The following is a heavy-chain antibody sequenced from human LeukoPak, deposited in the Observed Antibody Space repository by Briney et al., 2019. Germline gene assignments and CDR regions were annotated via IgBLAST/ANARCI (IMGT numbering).Heavy chain of an antibody. V-gene: IGHV3-23*01. CDR3: VREVYCSSTRCYGNWFDP. D-gene: IGHD2-2*01. Sequence: GGSLRLSCTASGLSLNNYAMSWVRQVPGKGLEWVSASSSSDDGKWYAESVRGRFTISRDTSKNTVYLQMNSLRVEDTAVYYCVREVYCSSTRCYGNWFDPWGQGTLVTVSS. CDR1: GLSLNNYA. J-gene: IGHJ5*02. CDR2: SSSSDDGK.